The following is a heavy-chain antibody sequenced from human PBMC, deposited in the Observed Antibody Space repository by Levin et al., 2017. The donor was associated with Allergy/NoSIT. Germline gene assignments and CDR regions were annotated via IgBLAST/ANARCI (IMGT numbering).Heavy chain of an antibody. CDR1: GYTFTDHY. CDR2: VNCNSGDT. CDR3: ARNDYGDYVQNFDY. J-gene: IGHJ4*02. D-gene: IGHD4-17*01. V-gene: IGHV1-2*02. Sequence: GGSLRLSCEAAGYTFTDHYMHWVRQAPGQGLEWMGWVNCNSGDTHYAQKFQDRVTMTRDTSITTAYIEVSSLRFDDPALYFCARNDYGDYVQNFDYWGQGTLVTVSS.